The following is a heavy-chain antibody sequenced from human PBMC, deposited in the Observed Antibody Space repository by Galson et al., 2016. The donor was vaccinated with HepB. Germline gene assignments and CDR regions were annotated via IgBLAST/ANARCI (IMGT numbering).Heavy chain of an antibody. CDR1: GFTFSSYG. V-gene: IGHV3-30*03. J-gene: IGHJ4*02. D-gene: IGHD6-19*01. Sequence: SLRLSCATSGFTFSSYGMHWVRQAPGKGLEWVAVISYDGSNKYYADSVKGRFTISRDNAKNTLYLQMNSLRDEDTAVYYCATAYSSGWYFAYWGQGTLVTVSS. CDR3: ATAYSSGWYFAY. CDR2: ISYDGSNK.